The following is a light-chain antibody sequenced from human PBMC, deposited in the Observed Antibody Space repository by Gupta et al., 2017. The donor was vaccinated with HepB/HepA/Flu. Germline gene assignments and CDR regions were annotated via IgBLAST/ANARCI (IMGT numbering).Light chain of an antibody. CDR3: QQYNNWPPWT. J-gene: IGKJ1*01. V-gene: IGKV3-15*01. CDR2: GAS. Sequence: EIVMTQSPATLSAFPGERATLSCRASQSVSSNLAWYQQKPGQAPRLLIYGASTRATGIPARFSGSGSGTEFTLTISSRQSEDFAVYYCQQYNNWPPWTFGQGTKVEIK. CDR1: QSVSSN.